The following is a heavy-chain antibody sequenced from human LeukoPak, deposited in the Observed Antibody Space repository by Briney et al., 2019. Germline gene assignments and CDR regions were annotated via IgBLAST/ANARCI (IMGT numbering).Heavy chain of an antibody. Sequence: PGGSLRLSCAASGFTFSSYSMNWVRQAPGKGLEWVAVIWYDGSNKYYADSVKGRFTISRDNSKNTLYLQMNSLRAEDTAVYYCARDPPLSIVATRPNHQVGHTYYGMDVWGQGTTVTVSS. V-gene: IGHV3-33*08. D-gene: IGHD5-12*01. CDR2: IWYDGSNK. CDR3: ARDPPLSIVATRPNHQVGHTYYGMDV. J-gene: IGHJ6*02. CDR1: GFTFSSYS.